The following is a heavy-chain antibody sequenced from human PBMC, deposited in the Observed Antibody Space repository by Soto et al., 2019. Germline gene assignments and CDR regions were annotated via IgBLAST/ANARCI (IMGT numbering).Heavy chain of an antibody. CDR2: ISAYNGNT. D-gene: IGHD3-22*01. CDR3: ARGGPNYYDSSGYADAFDI. CDR1: GYTFTSYG. J-gene: IGHJ3*02. V-gene: IGHV1-18*01. Sequence: QVQLVQSGAEVKKPGASVKVSCKASGYTFTSYGISWVRQAPGQGLEWMGWISAYNGNTNYAQKLQGTVTMTTDTSTSTAYMELRRLRSDDTAVYYCARGGPNYYDSSGYADAFDIWGQGTMVTVSS.